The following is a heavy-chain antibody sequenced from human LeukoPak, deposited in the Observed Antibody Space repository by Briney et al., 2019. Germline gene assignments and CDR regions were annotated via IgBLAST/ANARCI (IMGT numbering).Heavy chain of an antibody. CDR1: GFTFSSYD. CDR3: ARGGGYGPFDY. Sequence: TGGSLRLSCAASGFTFSSYDMHWVRQAPGKGLEWVAIIWFDGSNKYYTDSVKGRFTISRDNSKNTVSLQMNSLRAEDTAVYYCARGGGYGPFDYWGQGTQVTVSS. J-gene: IGHJ4*02. D-gene: IGHD1-26*01. V-gene: IGHV3-33*01. CDR2: IWFDGSNK.